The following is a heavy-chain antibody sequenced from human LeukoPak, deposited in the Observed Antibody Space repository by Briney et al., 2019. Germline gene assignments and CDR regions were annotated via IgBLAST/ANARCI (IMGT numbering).Heavy chain of an antibody. J-gene: IGHJ4*02. CDR1: GFTFSSYG. CDR3: AKYQYNWNYPGY. Sequence: GGSLRLSCAASGFTFSSYGMHWVRQAPGKGLEWVAFIRYDGSNKYYADSVKGRFTISRNNSKNTLYLQMNSLRAEDTAVYYCAKYQYNWNYPGYWGQGTLVTVSS. CDR2: IRYDGSNK. V-gene: IGHV3-30*02. D-gene: IGHD1-20*01.